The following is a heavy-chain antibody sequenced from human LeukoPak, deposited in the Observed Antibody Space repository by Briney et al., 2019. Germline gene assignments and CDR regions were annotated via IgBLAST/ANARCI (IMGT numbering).Heavy chain of an antibody. D-gene: IGHD3-22*01. Sequence: ASVKVSCKASGYTFTGYYMHWARQAPGQGLEWMGWINPNSGGTNYAQKFQGRVTMTRDTSISTAYMELSRLRSDDTAVYYCARGWNYYDSSGYYSHHDYWGQGTLVTVSS. CDR2: INPNSGGT. J-gene: IGHJ4*02. CDR1: GYTFTGYY. CDR3: ARGWNYYDSSGYYSHHDY. V-gene: IGHV1-2*02.